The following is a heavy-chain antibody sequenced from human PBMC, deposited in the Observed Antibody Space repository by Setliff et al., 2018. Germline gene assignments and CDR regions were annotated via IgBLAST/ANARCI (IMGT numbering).Heavy chain of an antibody. CDR1: GFTFGDYA. D-gene: IGHD2-15*01. CDR2: IWHDGGNK. Sequence: GGSLRLSCTASGFTFGDYAMSWVRQAPGKGLEWVAVIWHDGGNKYHADSVKGRFTISRDNSKNTLYLQMNSLRPEDTAVCYCARTCSGSGCYAGLESWGQGTPVTVSS. CDR3: ARTCSGSGCYAGLES. J-gene: IGHJ4*02. V-gene: IGHV3-30-3*01.